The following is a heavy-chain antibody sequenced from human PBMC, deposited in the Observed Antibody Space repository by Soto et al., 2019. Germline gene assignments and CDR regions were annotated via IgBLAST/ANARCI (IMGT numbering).Heavy chain of an antibody. CDR2: IITMFGTT. CDR1: GGTFNSYA. J-gene: IGHJ3*02. D-gene: IGHD3-22*01. Sequence: QVQLVQSGAEVKKPGSSVNVSCKPSGGTFNSYALNWVRQAPGQGLEWLGGIITMFGTTYYAQKFQGRVTITADRSTSTAFMYLSSLRSDDTAVYYCVSGSTGYFRDPFDIWGQGTMVTVSS. CDR3: VSGSTGYFRDPFDI. V-gene: IGHV1-69*06.